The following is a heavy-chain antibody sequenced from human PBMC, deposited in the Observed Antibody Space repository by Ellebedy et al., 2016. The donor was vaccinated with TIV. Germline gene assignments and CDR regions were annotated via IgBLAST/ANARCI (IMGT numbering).Heavy chain of an antibody. D-gene: IGHD2-8*01. Sequence: GGSLRLSXTASGFTFRAYVMHWVRQAPGRGLQWVAVISFGGDNKYYADSVQGRFTISRDNSKNTLYLQMNSLRSEDTAVYYCARERISRSMNFDYWGQGTLVTVSS. CDR1: GFTFRAYV. J-gene: IGHJ4*02. CDR3: ARERISRSMNFDY. CDR2: ISFGGDNK. V-gene: IGHV3-30*01.